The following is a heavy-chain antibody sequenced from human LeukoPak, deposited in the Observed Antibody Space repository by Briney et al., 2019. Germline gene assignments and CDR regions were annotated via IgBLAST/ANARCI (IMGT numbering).Heavy chain of an antibody. CDR2: IIPTFGTA. J-gene: IGHJ5*02. V-gene: IGHV1-69*05. CDR1: GGTLSSYA. D-gene: IGHD4/OR15-4a*01. CDR3: ARDRANLHWFDP. Sequence: ASVKVSCKASGGTLSSYAISWVRQAPGQGLEWMGRIIPTFGTANYAQKFQGRVTITTDESTSTAYMELSSLRSEDTAVYYCARDRANLHWFDPWGQGTLVTVSS.